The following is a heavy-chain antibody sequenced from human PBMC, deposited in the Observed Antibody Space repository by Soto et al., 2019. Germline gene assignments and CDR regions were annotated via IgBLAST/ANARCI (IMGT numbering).Heavy chain of an antibody. CDR3: ARALTGYGMDV. CDR1: RYIFTNYG. V-gene: IGHV1-18*01. Sequence: QVQLVQSGVEVREPGASVKVSCKAVRYIFTNYGVSWVRQAPGRGPEWMGWITTYNGNTEYAQKFQGRVTMTTDASTSTAYMELGSLRSDDTAIYYCARALTGYGMDVWGQGTTVTVSS. CDR2: ITTYNGNT. J-gene: IGHJ6*02.